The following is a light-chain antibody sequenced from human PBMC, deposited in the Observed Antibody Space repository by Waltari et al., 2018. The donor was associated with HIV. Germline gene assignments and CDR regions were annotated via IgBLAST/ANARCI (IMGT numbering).Light chain of an antibody. CDR2: ANH. J-gene: IGLJ1*01. V-gene: IGLV1-40*01. Sequence: QSVLTQPPSVSGAPGQRVTISCTGSSSNIGAGFEVHWYHQLPGTAPKPLIYANHNRPSGAPDRFSGSKSGTSASLAITGLQAEDEADYYCQSYDSSLRGYAFGTGTKVSVL. CDR3: QSYDSSLRGYA. CDR1: SSNIGAGFE.